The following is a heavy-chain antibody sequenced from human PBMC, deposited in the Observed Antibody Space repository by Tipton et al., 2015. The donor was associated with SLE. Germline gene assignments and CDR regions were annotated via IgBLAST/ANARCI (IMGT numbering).Heavy chain of an antibody. CDR2: IDTSGVST. Sequence: GSLRLSCTVSGFTFSSYAMRWVRQAPGKGLEWVSGIDTSGVSTYYPDSMKGRFIISRDNSKNTLYLQMNSLRAEDTALYFCARARGILGGSGWYFELWGRGTLVTVSS. CDR3: ARARGILGGSGWYFEL. V-gene: IGHV3-23*01. D-gene: IGHD2-15*01. CDR1: GFTFSSYA. J-gene: IGHJ2*01.